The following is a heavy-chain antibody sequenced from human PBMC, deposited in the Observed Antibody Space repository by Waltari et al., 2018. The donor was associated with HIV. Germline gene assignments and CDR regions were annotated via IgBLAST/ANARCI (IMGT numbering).Heavy chain of an antibody. CDR2: MSYDGKT. D-gene: IGHD3-10*01. V-gene: IGHV3-30*18. J-gene: IGHJ4*02. CDR3: AKDLNVFYHGSGFDY. Sequence: QAPLVVSGGGVVQSGGSLCLSCGVSGFDVSAPGLHWVRQAPGKGLEWVAVMSYDGKTYYSDDVRGRFTMSRDTSRNTMFLQMDRLKVGDRGVYYCAKDLNVFYHGSGFDYWGPGSPVSVS. CDR1: GFDVSAPG.